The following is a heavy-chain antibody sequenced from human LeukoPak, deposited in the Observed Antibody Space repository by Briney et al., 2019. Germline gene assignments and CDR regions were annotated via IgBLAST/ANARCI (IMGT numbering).Heavy chain of an antibody. CDR2: ISWNSGSI. J-gene: IGHJ4*02. Sequence: GGSLRLSCAASGFTFDDYAMHWVRHAPGKGLEWVSGISWNSGSIGYADSVKGRFTISRDNAKNSLYLQMNSLRAEDTALYYCAKGAGEWLFQYYFDYWGQGTLVTVSS. D-gene: IGHD3-3*01. CDR3: AKGAGEWLFQYYFDY. V-gene: IGHV3-9*01. CDR1: GFTFDDYA.